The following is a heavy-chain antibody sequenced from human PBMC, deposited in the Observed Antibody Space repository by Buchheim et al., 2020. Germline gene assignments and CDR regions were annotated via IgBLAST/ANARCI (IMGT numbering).Heavy chain of an antibody. D-gene: IGHD6-19*01. CDR2: IYSGGST. V-gene: IGHV4-39*07. CDR3: ARGSYQTGWRGFSYYSMDV. Sequence: HLQGSGPGLVRPSETLSLTCTVSGASINSGGYYWDWVRQPPGKGLEWVGHIYSGGSTYFNPSLKSRVTISFDASNNQISLMLTSVTAADTGTYDCARGSYQTGWRGFSYYSMDVWGQGT. CDR1: GASINSGGYY. J-gene: IGHJ6*02.